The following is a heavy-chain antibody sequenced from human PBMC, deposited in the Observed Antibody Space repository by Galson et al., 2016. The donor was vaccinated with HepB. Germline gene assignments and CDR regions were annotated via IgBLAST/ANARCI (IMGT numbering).Heavy chain of an antibody. D-gene: IGHD2-21*02. J-gene: IGHJ4*02. CDR3: ASGNCGGDCYLDF. CDR1: GYTHNYV. CDR2: INAGNGDT. V-gene: IGHV1-3*01. Sequence: SVKVSCKASGYTHNYVMHWVRQAPGQRLEWMGWINAGNGDTGYSQRFQGRVTIARGTSANTAYMDLSSLKSEDTAVYYCASGNCGGDCYLDFWGQGTLVTVSS.